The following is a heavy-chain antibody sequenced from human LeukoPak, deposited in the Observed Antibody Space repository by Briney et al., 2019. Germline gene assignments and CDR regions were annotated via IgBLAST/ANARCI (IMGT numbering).Heavy chain of an antibody. V-gene: IGHV1-18*01. CDR2: ISAYNGNT. CDR3: ARAHALAAAGSIVIDY. J-gene: IGHJ4*02. Sequence: ASVKVSCKASGYTFTSYGISWVRQAPGQGLEWMGWISAYNGNTNYAQKLQGRVTMTTDTSTSTAYMELRSLRSDDTAVYYCARAHALAAAGSIVIDYWGQGTLVTVSS. D-gene: IGHD6-13*01. CDR1: GYTFTSYG.